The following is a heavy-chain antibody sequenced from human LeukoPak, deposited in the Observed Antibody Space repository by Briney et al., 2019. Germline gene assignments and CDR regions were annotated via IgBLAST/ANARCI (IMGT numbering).Heavy chain of an antibody. CDR1: GDSISSYY. Sequence: SETLSLTCTVSGDSISSYYWSWLRQPPGKGLEWIGNIYYSGSTYYNPPLKSRVTISLDTSKNQFSLKLSSVTAADTAVYYCARVHYDSSVGWFDPWGQGTLVTVSS. D-gene: IGHD3-22*01. CDR3: ARVHYDSSVGWFDP. V-gene: IGHV4-59*12. CDR2: IYYSGST. J-gene: IGHJ5*02.